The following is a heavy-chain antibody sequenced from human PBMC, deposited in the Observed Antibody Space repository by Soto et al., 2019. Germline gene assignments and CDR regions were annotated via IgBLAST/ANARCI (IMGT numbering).Heavy chain of an antibody. V-gene: IGHV3-23*01. Sequence: EVQLLESGGGLVQPGGSLRLSCAASGFTFINYAMTWVRQAPGKGLEWVSTISGGGDGKYYADSVKGRFTISRDNSRNTVYLQMISLRAKDTAVDYCAKKGVGFLGTYCHSGACHYAFNIGSQWTMVTVSS. J-gene: IGHJ3*02. CDR2: ISGGGDGK. CDR1: GFTFINYA. CDR3: AKKGVGFLGTYCHSGACHYAFNI. D-gene: IGHD2-21*02.